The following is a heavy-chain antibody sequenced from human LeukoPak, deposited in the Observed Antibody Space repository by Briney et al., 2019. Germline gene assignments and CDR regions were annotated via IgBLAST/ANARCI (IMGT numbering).Heavy chain of an antibody. J-gene: IGHJ1*01. D-gene: IGHD1-26*01. CDR3: ASTSGSYYDALRFQH. V-gene: IGHV1-69*05. CDR2: IIPIFGTA. CDR1: GGTFSSYA. Sequence: SVKVSCKASGGTFSSYATSWVRQAPGQGLEWMGGIIPIFGTANYAQKFQGRVTITTDESTSTAYMELSSLRSEDTAVYYCASTSGSYYDALRFQHWGQGTLVTVSS.